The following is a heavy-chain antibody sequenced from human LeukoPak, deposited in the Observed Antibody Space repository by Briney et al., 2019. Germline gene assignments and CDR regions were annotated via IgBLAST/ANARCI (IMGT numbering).Heavy chain of an antibody. CDR3: GRYTTGWYVDC. CDR2: TYYRSKWYA. Sequence: SQTLSLTCAISGDSVSSNSAAWNWIRQSPSRGLEWLGRTYYRSKWYADYAVSVRSRISINPDTSKNQFSLHLNAVTPEDTAVYYCGRYTTGWYVDCWGQGTLVTVS. CDR1: GDSVSSNSAA. D-gene: IGHD6-19*01. V-gene: IGHV6-1*01. J-gene: IGHJ4*02.